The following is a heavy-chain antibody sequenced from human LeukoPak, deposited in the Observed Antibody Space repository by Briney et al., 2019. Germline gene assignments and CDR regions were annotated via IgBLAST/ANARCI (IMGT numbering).Heavy chain of an antibody. CDR2: IKVDGSEE. V-gene: IGHV3-7*01. J-gene: IGHJ4*02. D-gene: IGHD3-10*01. Sequence: GGSLRLSCVASGFSFSRSWMSWVRQAPGKGLEWVANIKVDGSEEHYLDSVEGRFIISRDNAKNSVHLQMNSLRAEDTAEYYCVRDGPFGSGTFGYWAQGTLVSVSS. CDR3: VRDGPFGSGTFGY. CDR1: GFSFSRSW.